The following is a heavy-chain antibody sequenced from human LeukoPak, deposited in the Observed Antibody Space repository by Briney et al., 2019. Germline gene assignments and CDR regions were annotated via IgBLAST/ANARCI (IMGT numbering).Heavy chain of an antibody. CDR1: GGTFSSYT. J-gene: IGHJ5*02. Sequence: AVKVSCKASGGTFSSYTISWVRQAPGQGLEWMGRIIPILGIANYAQKFQGRVTITADKSTSTAYMELSSLRSEDTAVYYCERGSDSSGPGFDPWGQGTPVTVSS. CDR2: IIPILGIA. D-gene: IGHD3-22*01. V-gene: IGHV1-69*02. CDR3: ERGSDSSGPGFDP.